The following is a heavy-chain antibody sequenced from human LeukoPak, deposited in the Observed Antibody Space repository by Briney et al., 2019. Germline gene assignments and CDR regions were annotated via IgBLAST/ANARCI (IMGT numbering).Heavy chain of an antibody. J-gene: IGHJ6*03. Sequence: ASVKVSCKASGYTFTSYYINWVRQATGQGLEWMGWMNPNSGNTGYAQKFQGRVTITRNTSISTAYMELSSLRSEDTAVYYCARRPIVVVPAAIKPPYYYDYMDVWGTGTTVTVSS. V-gene: IGHV1-8*03. CDR3: ARRPIVVVPAAIKPPYYYDYMDV. D-gene: IGHD2-2*01. CDR1: GYTFTSYY. CDR2: MNPNSGNT.